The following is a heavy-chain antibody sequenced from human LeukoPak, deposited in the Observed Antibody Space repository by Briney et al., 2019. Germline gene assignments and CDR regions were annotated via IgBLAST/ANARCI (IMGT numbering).Heavy chain of an antibody. V-gene: IGHV4-34*01. Sequence: PSETLSLTCAVYGGSFSGYHWTWIRQSPGKGLEWIGDINPSGSTYYNPSLKSRLTISVDASKNQFSLKLRSVTAADTAVYYCARGRHDITMIVVVMTSVSYYLDVWGKGTTVTVS. CDR2: INPSGST. D-gene: IGHD3-22*01. CDR3: ARGRHDITMIVVVMTSVSYYLDV. CDR1: GGSFSGYH. J-gene: IGHJ6*03.